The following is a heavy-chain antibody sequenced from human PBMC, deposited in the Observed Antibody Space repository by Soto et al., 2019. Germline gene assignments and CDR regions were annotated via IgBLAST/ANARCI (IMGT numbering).Heavy chain of an antibody. CDR2: IYYSGST. CDR3: ARGGSGSYYNLIDRLMGNWFDP. CDR1: GGSISSSSYY. D-gene: IGHD3-10*01. Sequence: SETLSLTCTVSGGSISSSSYYWGWIRQPPGKGLEWIGSIYYSGSTYYNPSLKSRVTISVDTSKNQFSLKLSSVTAADTAVYYCARGGSGSYYNLIDRLMGNWFDPWGQGTLVTVSS. J-gene: IGHJ5*02. V-gene: IGHV4-39*01.